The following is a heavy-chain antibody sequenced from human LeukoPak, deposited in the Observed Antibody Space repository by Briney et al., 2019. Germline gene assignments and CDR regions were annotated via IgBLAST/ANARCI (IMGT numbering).Heavy chain of an antibody. CDR2: ISSTGITT. V-gene: IGHV3-48*02. CDR1: GFIFSSFS. D-gene: IGHD1-26*01. Sequence: GGSLRLPCAASGFIFSSFSMNWVRQAPGKGLEWVSYISSTGITTYYADSVKGRFTVSRDNAKDSLYLQLNSLRDEDTAVYYCARDLISGDYTFDYWGQGDLVTVSS. J-gene: IGHJ4*02. CDR3: ARDLISGDYTFDY.